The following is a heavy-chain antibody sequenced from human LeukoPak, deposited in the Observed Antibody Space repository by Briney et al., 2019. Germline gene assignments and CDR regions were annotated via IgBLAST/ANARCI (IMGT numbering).Heavy chain of an antibody. CDR2: IIPICGTA. D-gene: IGHD3-16*01. V-gene: IGHV1-69*05. CDR3: VRGESGYYYSYMDV. Sequence: SVKVSCKASGGTFSSYAISWVRQAPGQGLEWMGGIIPICGTANYAPKFQGRVTITTAESTSTAYMEMSSLRSEDTAVYYCVRGESGYYYSYMDVWGKGTTVTVSS. J-gene: IGHJ6*03. CDR1: GGTFSSYA.